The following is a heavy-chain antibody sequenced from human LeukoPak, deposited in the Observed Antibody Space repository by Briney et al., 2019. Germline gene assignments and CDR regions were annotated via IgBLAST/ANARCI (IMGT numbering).Heavy chain of an antibody. J-gene: IGHJ4*02. D-gene: IGHD7-27*01. CDR1: GFTFSDYN. CDR3: ARSSLAGPFDY. CDR2: ITSGTTYI. Sequence: GGSLRLSCAASGFTFSDYNMNWVRQSPEKGLEWVSSITSGTTYIYYADSVRGRFTLSRDNAKNSLYLQMNSLRAEDTAVYYCARSSLAGPFDYWGQGTLVTVSS. V-gene: IGHV3-21*01.